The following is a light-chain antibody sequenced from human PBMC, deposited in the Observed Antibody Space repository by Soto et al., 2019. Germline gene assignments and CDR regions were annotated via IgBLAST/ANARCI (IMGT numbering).Light chain of an antibody. CDR2: SAS. CDR1: QNIGSY. J-gene: IGKJ5*01. V-gene: IGKV1-39*01. CDR3: QERYTTPVS. Sequence: DLQMTQSPSSLSASVGDRVTITCRASQNIGSYLNWYQQKPGIPPKLLIYSASSLQSGVPSRFSGSGARTDFTLTISSLLPEDFASYCWQERYTTPVSFGQGTRLEIK.